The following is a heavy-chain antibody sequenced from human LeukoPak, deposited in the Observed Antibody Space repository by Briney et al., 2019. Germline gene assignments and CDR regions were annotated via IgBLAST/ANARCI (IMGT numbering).Heavy chain of an antibody. CDR3: ARSSYSSLSSV. D-gene: IGHD6-6*01. CDR1: GFTFSEFW. J-gene: IGHJ3*01. CDR2: INSDGSEG. Sequence: GGSLRLSWAVSGFTFSEFWMSWSRQAPGKGLEWVASINSDGSEGYYADVVKGRFTISRDNAKNSLYLQINSLRAEDTAVYYCARSSYSSLSSVWGQGTMVTVSS. V-gene: IGHV3-7*03.